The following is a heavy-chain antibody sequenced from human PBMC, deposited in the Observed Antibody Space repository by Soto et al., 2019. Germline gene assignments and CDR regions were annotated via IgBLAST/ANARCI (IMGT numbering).Heavy chain of an antibody. D-gene: IGHD2-15*01. J-gene: IGHJ5*02. CDR3: ARGYCSGGTCYSGWFDP. V-gene: IGHV3-74*01. CDR1: GFTLSSYW. CDR2: INSDGSDT. Sequence: PGGSLRLSCAASGFTLSSYWMHWVRQAPGKGLVWVPRINSDGSDTSYADSVKGRFTISRDNSDNTLYLQMNSLRADDTAVYYCARGYCSGGTCYSGWFDPWGQGTLVTVSS.